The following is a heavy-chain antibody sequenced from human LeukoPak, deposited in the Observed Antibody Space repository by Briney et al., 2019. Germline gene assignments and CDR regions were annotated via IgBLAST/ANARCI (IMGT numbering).Heavy chain of an antibody. V-gene: IGHV3-20*04. J-gene: IGHJ5*02. Sequence: GGSLRLSCAASGFTFEDYGMHWVRQAPGKGLEWVSLITWNGVSTYYADSVKGRFTISRDNSKNTLYLQMNSLRAEDTAVYYCAKDAYHAWGQGTLVTVSS. CDR2: ITWNGVST. D-gene: IGHD1-14*01. CDR3: AKDAYHA. CDR1: GFTFEDYG.